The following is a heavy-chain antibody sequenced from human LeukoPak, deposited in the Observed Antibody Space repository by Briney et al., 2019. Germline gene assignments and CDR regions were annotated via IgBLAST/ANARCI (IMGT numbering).Heavy chain of an antibody. CDR1: GFTFSSDW. V-gene: IGHV3-7*01. CDR2: IKQDGSEK. Sequence: TGGSLRLSCAASGFTFSSDWMSWVRQAPGKGLEWVANIKQDGSEKYYVDSVKGRLTISRDNAKNSLYLQMNSLRAEGTAVYYCARDDYAYGSGWRDYYYYYMDVWGKGTTVTISS. D-gene: IGHD3-10*01. J-gene: IGHJ6*03. CDR3: ARDDYAYGSGWRDYYYYYMDV.